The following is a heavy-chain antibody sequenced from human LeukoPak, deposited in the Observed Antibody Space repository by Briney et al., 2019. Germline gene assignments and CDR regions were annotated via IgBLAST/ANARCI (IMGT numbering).Heavy chain of an antibody. J-gene: IGHJ4*02. V-gene: IGHV1-2*06. CDR1: GYTFTGYY. Sequence: ASVKVSCKASGYTFTGYYMHWVRQAPGQGLEWMGRINPNSGGTNFAQKFQGRVTMTRDTSINTAYMELSRLRSDDTAVYYCARDPGYSSGWYYFDYWGQETLVTVSS. CDR2: INPNSGGT. D-gene: IGHD6-19*01. CDR3: ARDPGYSSGWYYFDY.